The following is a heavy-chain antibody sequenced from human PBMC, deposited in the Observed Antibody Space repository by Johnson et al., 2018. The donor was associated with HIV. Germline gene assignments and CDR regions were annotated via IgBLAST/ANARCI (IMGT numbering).Heavy chain of an antibody. CDR2: IYSGGST. CDR3: ATSQYYYDSSGYNRQDAFDI. D-gene: IGHD3-22*01. CDR1: GFTVSSNY. V-gene: IGHV3-53*01. Sequence: VQLVESGGGLIQPGGSLRLSCVASGFTVSSNYMSWVRQAPGKGLEWVSVIYSGGSTYYADSVKGRFTISRDNSKNTLYLQMNSLRAEDTAVYYCATSQYYYDSSGYNRQDAFDIWGQGTMVTVSS. J-gene: IGHJ3*02.